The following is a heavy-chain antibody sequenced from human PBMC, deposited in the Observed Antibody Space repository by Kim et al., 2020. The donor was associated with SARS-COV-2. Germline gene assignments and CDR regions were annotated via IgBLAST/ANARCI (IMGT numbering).Heavy chain of an antibody. CDR3: GRGAITMIDSLDY. D-gene: IGHD3-22*01. V-gene: IGHV3-74*01. CDR2: INSDGSST. CDR1: GFTFSNYW. Sequence: GGSLRLSCAASGFTFSNYWMHWVRQAPGKGLVWVSRINSDGSSTSYADSVKGRFTISRDNAKNTLYLQMNSLTGEDTAVYYCGRGAITMIDSLDYWGQGTLVTVSS. J-gene: IGHJ4*02.